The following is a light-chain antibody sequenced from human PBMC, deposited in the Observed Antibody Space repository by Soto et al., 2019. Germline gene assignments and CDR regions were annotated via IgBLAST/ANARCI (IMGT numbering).Light chain of an antibody. J-gene: IGKJ1*01. CDR1: QSISHNY. CDR3: QLYSGSPWT. CDR2: GLC. V-gene: IGKV3-20*01. Sequence: IVLTQSPGTLSLSPGERATLSCRASQSISHNYLAWYQQEPGQAPRLLIHGLCIRATGIPDRFSGSGSGTDFTLSISRLEPEDFAVYYCQLYSGSPWTFGQGTKVEIK.